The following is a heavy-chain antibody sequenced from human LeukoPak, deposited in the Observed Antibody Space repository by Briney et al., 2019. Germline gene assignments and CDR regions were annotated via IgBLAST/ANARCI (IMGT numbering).Heavy chain of an antibody. Sequence: PGGSLRLSCAASRFTFSSYEMNWVRQAPGKGLEWVSYISSSGSTIYYADPVKGRFTISRDNAKNSLYLQMNSLRAEDTAVYYCARNHGDYYYYYGMDVWGQGTTVTVSS. V-gene: IGHV3-48*03. CDR1: RFTFSSYE. D-gene: IGHD4-17*01. CDR3: ARNHGDYYYYYGMDV. CDR2: ISSSGSTI. J-gene: IGHJ6*02.